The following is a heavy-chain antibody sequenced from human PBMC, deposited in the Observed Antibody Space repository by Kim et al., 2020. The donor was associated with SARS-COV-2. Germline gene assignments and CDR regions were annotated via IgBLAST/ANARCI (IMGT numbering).Heavy chain of an antibody. J-gene: IGHJ3*02. V-gene: IGHV3-30*02. D-gene: IGHD2-15*01. CDR3: AKDDSCSGGGCYSGAFDI. Sequence: VKGRFTISGDTSKNTQYLQMNSLRGEETAVYYCAKDDSCSGGGCYSGAFDIWGQGTMVTVSS.